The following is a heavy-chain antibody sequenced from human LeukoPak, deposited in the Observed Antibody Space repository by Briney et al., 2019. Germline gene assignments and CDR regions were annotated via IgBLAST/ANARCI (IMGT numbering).Heavy chain of an antibody. V-gene: IGHV3-30*04. CDR1: GFTFSSYA. CDR3: ARGGL. J-gene: IGHJ4*02. CDR2: ISYDGSNK. D-gene: IGHD3-22*01. Sequence: GRSLRLSCAASGFTFSSYAMHWVRQAPGKGLEWVAVISYDGSNKYYADSVKGRFTISRGNSKNTLYLQMNSLRAEDTAVYYCARGGLWGQGTLVTVSS.